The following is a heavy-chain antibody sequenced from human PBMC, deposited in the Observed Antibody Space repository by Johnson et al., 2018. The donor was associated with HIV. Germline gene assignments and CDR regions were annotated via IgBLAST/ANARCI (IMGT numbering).Heavy chain of an antibody. Sequence: VQLVESGGGLVQPGGSLRLSCAASGFTFSSYWMSWVRQAPGKGLEWVATIKQDGSEKYYVDSVKGRFTISRDNAKNSLYLQMNSLRAEDTAIYYCAKKGNVGSWDLDAFDIWGQGTMVTVSS. CDR1: GFTFSSYW. CDR3: AKKGNVGSWDLDAFDI. CDR2: IKQDGSEK. V-gene: IGHV3-7*03. J-gene: IGHJ3*02. D-gene: IGHD1-26*01.